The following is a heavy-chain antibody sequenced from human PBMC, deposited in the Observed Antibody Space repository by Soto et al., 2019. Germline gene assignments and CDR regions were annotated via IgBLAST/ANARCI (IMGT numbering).Heavy chain of an antibody. CDR2: IKQDGSEK. J-gene: IGHJ6*02. V-gene: IGHV3-7*04. CDR1: GFTFSSYW. D-gene: IGHD3-22*01. CDR3: ARFYYDSSGYLPSPYYYYYARDV. Sequence: GGSLILSCAASGFTFSSYWMSWVRQAPGKGLEWVANIKQDGSEKYYVDSVKGRFTISRDNAENSLYLQMNSLRAEDTAVYYCARFYYDSSGYLPSPYYYYYARDVWGQGTTVTVSS.